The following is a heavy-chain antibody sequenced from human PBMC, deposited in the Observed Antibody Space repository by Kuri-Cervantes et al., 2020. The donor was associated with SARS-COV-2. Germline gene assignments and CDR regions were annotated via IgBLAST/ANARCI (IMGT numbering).Heavy chain of an antibody. Sequence: SETLSLTCSVSEGSMRAHYYSWIRQTAAMGLEWIGRVYISGSTNYNPSLKGRVTMSVDTSKSQFSLELTSVTAADTAVYYCARGSVGAIFGVVTHYYYMDVWGKGTTVTVSS. CDR3: ARGSVGAIFGVVTHYYYMDV. V-gene: IGHV4-4*07. J-gene: IGHJ6*03. CDR2: VYISGST. CDR1: EGSMRAHY. D-gene: IGHD3-3*01.